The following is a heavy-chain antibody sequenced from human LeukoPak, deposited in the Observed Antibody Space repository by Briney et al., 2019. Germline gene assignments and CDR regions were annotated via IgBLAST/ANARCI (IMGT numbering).Heavy chain of an antibody. D-gene: IGHD3-22*01. J-gene: IGHJ6*03. V-gene: IGHV4-38-2*02. CDR2: IYHNGGT. CDR1: GYSISSGYY. CDR3: AREARYYDSSGYYKYYYYYYMDV. Sequence: SETLSLTCTVSGYSISSGYYWGWIRQPPGKGLEWIGSIYHNGGTYYNPSLKSRVTISVDTSKNQFPLKLSSVTAADTAVYYCAREARYYDSSGYYKYYYYYYMDVWGKGTTVTVSS.